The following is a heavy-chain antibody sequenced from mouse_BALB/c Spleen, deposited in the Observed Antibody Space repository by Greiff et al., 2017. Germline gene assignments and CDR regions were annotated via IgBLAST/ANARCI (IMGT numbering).Heavy chain of an antibody. CDR2: ISYDGSN. Sequence: DVQLQESGPGLVKPSQSLSLTCSVTGYSITSGYYWNWIRQFPGNKLEWMGYISYDGSNNYNPSLKNRISITRDTSKNQFFLKLNSVTTEDTATYYCARPGYYGSSYWYFDVWGAGTTVTVSS. CDR1: GYSITSGYY. J-gene: IGHJ1*01. V-gene: IGHV3-6*02. CDR3: ARPGYYGSSYWYFDV. D-gene: IGHD1-1*01.